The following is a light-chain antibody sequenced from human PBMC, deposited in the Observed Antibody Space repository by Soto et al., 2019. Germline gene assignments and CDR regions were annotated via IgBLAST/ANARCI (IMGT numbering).Light chain of an antibody. CDR3: QQYENFPIT. CDR1: HDIRKY. J-gene: IGKJ5*01. CDR2: DAS. Sequence: DIQLPQSPSSLSASVGDRVTITCKASHDIRKYLNWYQQKPGKAPRLLIYDASNMAKGVPSRFTGSGSGTDFILTISSLQPEDIATYYCQQYENFPITFGQGTRLETK. V-gene: IGKV1-33*01.